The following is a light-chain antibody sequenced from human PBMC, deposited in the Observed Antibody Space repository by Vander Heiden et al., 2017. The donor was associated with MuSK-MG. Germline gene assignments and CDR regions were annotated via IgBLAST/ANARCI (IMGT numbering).Light chain of an antibody. V-gene: IGKV1-39*01. CDR2: AAS. J-gene: IGKJ2*01. CDR3: QQSDSTPRT. CDR1: QSISSY. Sequence: IQMTQSPSSLSASVGDRVTITCRASQSISSYLNWYQQKPGKAPKVLIYAASSLQSGGPSRFSGSGSGTDFTLTISRLQPEDFATYYCQQSDSTPRTFGQGTKLE.